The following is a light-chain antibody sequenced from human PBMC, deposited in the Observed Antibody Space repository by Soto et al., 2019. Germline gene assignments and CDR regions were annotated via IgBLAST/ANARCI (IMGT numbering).Light chain of an antibody. V-gene: IGKV1-33*01. CDR3: QHYETLPLT. CDR1: QSISSY. Sequence: DIQMTQSPSSLSASVGDRVTITCRASQSISSYLNWYQQKPGKAPKLLISDASNLQTGVPSRFSGTASGSDFTFTTSSLQPEDIATYYCQHYETLPLTFGGGTKVDIK. J-gene: IGKJ4*01. CDR2: DAS.